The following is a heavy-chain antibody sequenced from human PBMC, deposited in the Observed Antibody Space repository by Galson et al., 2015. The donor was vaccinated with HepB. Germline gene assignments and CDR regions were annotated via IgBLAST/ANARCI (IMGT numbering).Heavy chain of an antibody. V-gene: IGHV3-30-3*01. CDR1: GFSFRNYA. CDR2: LSYDETNT. D-gene: IGHD3-16*01. CDR3: ARDSAWGYSDY. Sequence: SLRLSCAASGFSFRNYAMQWVRQAPGKGLDWVAVLSYDETNTYYADSVKGRFTVSRDNSKYTLYLQMNSLRPEDTAVYYCARDSAWGYSDYWGQGTLVTVSS. J-gene: IGHJ4*02.